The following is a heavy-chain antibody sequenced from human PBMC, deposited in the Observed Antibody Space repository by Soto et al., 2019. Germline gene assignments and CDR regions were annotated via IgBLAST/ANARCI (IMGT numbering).Heavy chain of an antibody. J-gene: IGHJ6*02. CDR2: IRSKAYGGTT. D-gene: IGHD6-13*01. CDR1: GFTFGYYA. V-gene: IGHV3-49*03. Sequence: GGSLRLSCTASGFTFGYYAMSWFRQSPGKGLEWVGFIRSKAYGGTTEYAASVKGRFTISRDDSKSIAYLQMNSLKTEDTAVYYCTREYSSSFSYGMDVWGQGTTVTVSS. CDR3: TREYSSSFSYGMDV.